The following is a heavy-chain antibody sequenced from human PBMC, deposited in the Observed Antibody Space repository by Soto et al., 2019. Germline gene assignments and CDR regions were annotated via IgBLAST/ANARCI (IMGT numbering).Heavy chain of an antibody. CDR1: GFTFSNYA. CDR3: AKELVAYYYDSSGFVNGMDV. D-gene: IGHD3-22*01. V-gene: IGHV3-23*01. Sequence: GGSLRLSCAASGFTFSNYAMSWVRQAPGKGLEWVSAISGSGGSTYYADSVKGRFTISRDNSKNTLYLQMNSLRAEDTAVYYCAKELVAYYYDSSGFVNGMDVWGQGTTVTVSS. CDR2: ISGSGGST. J-gene: IGHJ6*02.